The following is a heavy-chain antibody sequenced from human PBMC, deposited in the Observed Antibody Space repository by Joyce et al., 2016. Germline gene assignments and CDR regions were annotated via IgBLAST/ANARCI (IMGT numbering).Heavy chain of an antibody. J-gene: IGHJ4*02. CDR2: ISSTGST. Sequence: QVQLQESGPGLVKPSETLSLTCTVSGDSVTSLFWNWIRQPPGKGPEWVAHISSTGSTMYNPSLKSRATISLDAPRKQFSLKLTSVTAADTAIYYCARDGGYYFDDWGQGTLVAVSS. D-gene: IGHD3-16*01. V-gene: IGHV4-59*02. CDR1: GDSVTSLF. CDR3: ARDGGYYFDD.